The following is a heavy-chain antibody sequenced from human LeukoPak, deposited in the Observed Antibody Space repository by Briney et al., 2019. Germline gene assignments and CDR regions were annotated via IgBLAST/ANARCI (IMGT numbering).Heavy chain of an antibody. CDR2: INPSGGST. D-gene: IGHD3-10*01. CDR1: GYTFTSSY. CDR3: ARSYYYGSGSYYYPPDY. Sequence: GASVKVSCKASGYTFTSSYMHWVRQAPGQGLEWMGIINPSGGSTSYAQKFQGRVTMTRDMSTSTVYMELSSLRSEDTAVYYCARSYYYGSGSYYYPPDYWGQGTLVTVSS. V-gene: IGHV1-46*01. J-gene: IGHJ4*02.